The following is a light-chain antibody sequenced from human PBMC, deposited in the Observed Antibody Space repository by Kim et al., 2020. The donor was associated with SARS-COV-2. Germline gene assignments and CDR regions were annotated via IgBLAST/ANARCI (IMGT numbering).Light chain of an antibody. CDR1: QSLVHSDENTY. J-gene: IGKJ2*01. V-gene: IGKV2-24*01. CDR3: MQTTQFPYT. Sequence: IVMTQTPLSSPVIFGQPASISCRSSQSLVHSDENTYLSWLQQRPGQPPRLLISKISNRWSGVPDRFSGSGAGTDFTLRISRVEPEDVGVYYCMQTTQFPYTFGQGTKLEI. CDR2: KIS.